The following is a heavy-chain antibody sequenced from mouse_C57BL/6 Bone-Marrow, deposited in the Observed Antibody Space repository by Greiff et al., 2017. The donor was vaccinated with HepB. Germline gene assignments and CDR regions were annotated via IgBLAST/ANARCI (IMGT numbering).Heavy chain of an antibody. J-gene: IGHJ4*01. CDR1: GYTFTSYG. D-gene: IGHD2-4*01. Sequence: QVQLQQSGAELARPGASVKLSCKASGYTFTSYGISWVKQRTGQGLEWIGEIYPRSGNTYYNEKFKGKATLTADKSSSTAYMELRSLTSEDSAVYFCASSRIYYDYDVHAMDYWGQGTSVTVSS. CDR2: IYPRSGNT. CDR3: ASSRIYYDYDVHAMDY. V-gene: IGHV1-81*01.